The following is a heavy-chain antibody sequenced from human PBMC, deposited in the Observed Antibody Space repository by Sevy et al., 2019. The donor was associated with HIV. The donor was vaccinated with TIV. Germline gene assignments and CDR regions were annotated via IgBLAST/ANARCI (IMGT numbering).Heavy chain of an antibody. D-gene: IGHD1-26*01. J-gene: IGHJ4*02. CDR2: ISGPGSST. CDR1: GFTFNTHA. CDR3: ARGPPDGSYDYFDY. Sequence: GGSLRLSCAASGFTFNTHAMNWVRQAPGKGLEWVSVISGPGSSTYYVDSVKGRFTISRDNSKNILYLQMNSLRADDTAVYYCARGPPDGSYDYFDYWGQGTLVTVSS. V-gene: IGHV3-23*01.